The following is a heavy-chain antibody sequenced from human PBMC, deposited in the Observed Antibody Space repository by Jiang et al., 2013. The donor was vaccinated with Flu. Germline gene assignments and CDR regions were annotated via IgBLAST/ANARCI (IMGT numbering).Heavy chain of an antibody. CDR3: ARGGEYCSSTSCYAAYFDY. V-gene: IGHV3-11*04. J-gene: IGHJ4*02. CDR2: ISSSGSNI. Sequence: QLVESGGGLVKPGGSLRLSCAASGFTFSDYYMSWIRQAPGKGLEWVSYISSSGSNIYYADSVKGRFTISRDNAKNSLYLQMNSLRAEDTAVYYCARGGEYCSSTSCYAAYFDYWGQGTLVTVSS. CDR1: GFTFSDYY. D-gene: IGHD2-2*01.